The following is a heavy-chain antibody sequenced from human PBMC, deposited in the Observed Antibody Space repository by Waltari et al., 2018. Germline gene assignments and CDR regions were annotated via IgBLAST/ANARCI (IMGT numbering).Heavy chain of an antibody. Sequence: QVQLQESGPGLVKPSETLSLTCTVSGGSISSYYWSWIQQPPGKGLEWIGYIYYSGSTNYNRSLTSRVTISVDTSKNQFSLELSSVTAADTAVYCCARVGNMAARRNAFDIWGQGTMVTVSS. CDR2: IYYSGST. CDR1: GGSISSYY. D-gene: IGHD6-6*01. CDR3: ARVGNMAARRNAFDI. J-gene: IGHJ3*02. V-gene: IGHV4-59*01.